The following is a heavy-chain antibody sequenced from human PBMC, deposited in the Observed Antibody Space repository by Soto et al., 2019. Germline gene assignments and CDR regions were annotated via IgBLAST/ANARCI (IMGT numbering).Heavy chain of an antibody. Sequence: VQLLESGGGLVQPGGSLRLSCAASGFTFSSYAMSWVRQAPGKGLEWVSAISGSGGNTYFADSVKGRFIISRDNSKNTLYLQMDSLRAEDTAVYYCAKDGTYDYVWGTYRYDYWGQGTLVTVSS. J-gene: IGHJ4*02. D-gene: IGHD3-16*02. CDR1: GFTFSSYA. CDR2: ISGSGGNT. V-gene: IGHV3-23*01. CDR3: AKDGTYDYVWGTYRYDY.